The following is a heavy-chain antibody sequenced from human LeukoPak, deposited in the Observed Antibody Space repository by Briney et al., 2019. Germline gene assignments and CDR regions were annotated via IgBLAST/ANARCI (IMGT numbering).Heavy chain of an antibody. V-gene: IGHV1-2*02. CDR1: GYTFTGYY. D-gene: IGHD6-13*01. J-gene: IGHJ5*02. CDR3: ARVGREYSSSWYAWFDP. CDR2: INPNSGGT. Sequence: GASVKVSCKASGYTFTGYYMHWVRQAPGQGLEWMGWINPNSGGTNYAQKFQGRVTMTRDTSISTAYMELSRLRSDDTAVYYCARVGREYSSSWYAWFDPWGQGTLVTVSS.